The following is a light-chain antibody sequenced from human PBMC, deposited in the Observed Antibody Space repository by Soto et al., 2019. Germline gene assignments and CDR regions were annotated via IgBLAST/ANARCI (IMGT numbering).Light chain of an antibody. Sequence: DIVMTQSPDSLAVSLGERATINCKSSQRVLSSSNNKNYLAWYQQKPGQPPKLLIYWASTRESGVPDRFSGGGSGTDFTLTISSLQAEDVAVYYCQQYYSAPITFCQGTRLEIK. J-gene: IGKJ5*01. V-gene: IGKV4-1*01. CDR1: QRVLSSSNNKNY. CDR3: QQYYSAPIT. CDR2: WAS.